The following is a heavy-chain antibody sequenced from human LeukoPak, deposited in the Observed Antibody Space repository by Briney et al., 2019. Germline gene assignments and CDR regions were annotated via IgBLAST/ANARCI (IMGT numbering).Heavy chain of an antibody. J-gene: IGHJ6*02. CDR3: ARIVLTPPYGMDV. Sequence: GGSLRLSCVASRFTFSSYSMTWVRRAPGTGLEWVSSISFGGGHIFYTDSGKGRFTIFRDDSKNSLYLEMNSLRAEDTAVYFCARIVLTPPYGMDVWGQGTTVTVSS. D-gene: IGHD2/OR15-2a*01. CDR2: ISFGGGHI. CDR1: RFTFSSYS. V-gene: IGHV3-21*01.